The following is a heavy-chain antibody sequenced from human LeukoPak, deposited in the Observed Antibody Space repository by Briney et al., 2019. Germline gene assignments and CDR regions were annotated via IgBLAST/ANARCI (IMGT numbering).Heavy chain of an antibody. D-gene: IGHD5-24*01. CDR1: GRSFSGYY. V-gene: IGHV4-34*01. J-gene: IGHJ5*02. Sequence: SQTLSLTCAVYGRSFSGYYCSCVRHPPRNGLEWIGAIHHSVSTNYHPSLKRRVTIPVDTYKNQFALKLSSVTAADTAVYYCARGPWDRWLQPRNWFDPWVQGSLVTVSS. CDR3: ARGPWDRWLQPRNWFDP. CDR2: IHHSVST.